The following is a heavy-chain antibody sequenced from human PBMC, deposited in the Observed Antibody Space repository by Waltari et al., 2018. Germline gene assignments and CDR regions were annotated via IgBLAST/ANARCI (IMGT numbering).Heavy chain of an antibody. J-gene: IGHJ6*02. CDR3: ARLAVAGPDVFSYFYGMDV. CDR1: GFTVSNNS. V-gene: IGHV3-53*02. Sequence: EVQLVETGGGLIQPGGSLRLSCAASGFTVSNNSKSWVRQAPGKGLEWVSVIHIPSTTYYADSVKGRFTMSSDNSKNTLSLQMNSRRDEDTAVYYCARLAVAGPDVFSYFYGMDVWGQGTTLTVSS. CDR2: IHIPSTT. D-gene: IGHD6-19*01.